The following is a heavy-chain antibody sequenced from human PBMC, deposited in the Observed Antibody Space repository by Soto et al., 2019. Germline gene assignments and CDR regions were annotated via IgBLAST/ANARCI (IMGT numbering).Heavy chain of an antibody. CDR1: GFTFSSYA. Sequence: GGSLRLSCAASGFTFSSYAMSWVRQAPGKGLEWVSAISGSGGSTYYADSVKGRFAISRDNSKKTRYLKMNSLRAEDTAVYYCAKDVYGVVAAEDPWGQGTLVTVSS. CDR2: ISGSGGST. V-gene: IGHV3-23*01. CDR3: AKDVYGVVAAEDP. J-gene: IGHJ5*02. D-gene: IGHD2-15*01.